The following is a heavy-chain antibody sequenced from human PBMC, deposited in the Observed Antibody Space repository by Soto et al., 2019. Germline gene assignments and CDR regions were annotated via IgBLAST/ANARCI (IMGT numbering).Heavy chain of an antibody. CDR2: IIPIFGTA. CDR3: ASLIQQLEDYYYGMDV. J-gene: IGHJ6*02. V-gene: IGHV1-69*06. CDR1: VVTFSSYA. Sequence: SVKVSCKASVVTFSSYAISWVRQAPGQGLEWMGGIIPIFGTANYAQKFQGRVTITADKSTSTAYMELSSLRSEDTAVYYCASLIQQLEDYYYGMDVWGQGTTVTVSS. D-gene: IGHD6-6*01.